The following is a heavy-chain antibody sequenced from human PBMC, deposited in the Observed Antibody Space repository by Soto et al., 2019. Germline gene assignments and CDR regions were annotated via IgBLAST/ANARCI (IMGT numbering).Heavy chain of an antibody. D-gene: IGHD2-2*01. CDR3: ARGPSPYTSGYFDD. J-gene: IGHJ4*02. CDR1: GFTFSNYA. Sequence: GGSLRLSCAASGFTFSNYAMQWVRQAPGKGLEWMAVISNDGSEKYYADSVKGRFTISRDNSKNTLYLQMNSLRAEDTAVYYCARGPSPYTSGYFDDWGQGALVTVSS. V-gene: IGHV3-30-3*01. CDR2: ISNDGSEK.